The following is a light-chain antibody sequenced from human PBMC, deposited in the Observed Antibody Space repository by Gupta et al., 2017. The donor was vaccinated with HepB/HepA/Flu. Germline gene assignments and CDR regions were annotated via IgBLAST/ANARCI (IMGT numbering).Light chain of an antibody. Sequence: DAVLTQSPLSLPVTLGQSASISCRSSQNLLFSDGNTFLHWYQQRPGQSPRRLIYRVSNRDSGVPDRFSGRGSGTDGTLKISRVEAEDIGVAYGVQGTHGPLSFGGGTKVEIK. V-gene: IGKV2-30*01. CDR2: RVS. CDR3: VQGTHGPLS. J-gene: IGKJ4*02. CDR1: QNLLFSDGNTF.